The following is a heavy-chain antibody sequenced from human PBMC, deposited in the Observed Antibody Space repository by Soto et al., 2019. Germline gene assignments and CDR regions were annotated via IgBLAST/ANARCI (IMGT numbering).Heavy chain of an antibody. V-gene: IGHV1-18*01. Sequence: QVQLVQSGPEMKKPGASVKVSCKASGYTFTSYGISWVRQAPGHGLEWLGWISSYNGNTKSAQNVQGRVTMTRDTSTNTAYMELRSLRSDDTAVYYGARGEGYSINDIGRGRFDPWGQGTLVTVSS. CDR1: GYTFTSYG. D-gene: IGHD2-8*01. CDR3: ARGEGYSINDIGRGRFDP. J-gene: IGHJ5*02. CDR2: ISSYNGNT.